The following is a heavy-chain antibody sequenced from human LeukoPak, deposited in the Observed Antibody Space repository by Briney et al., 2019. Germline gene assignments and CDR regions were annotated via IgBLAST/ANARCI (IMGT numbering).Heavy chain of an antibody. CDR2: ISGSGGST. D-gene: IGHD3-10*01. V-gene: IGHV3-23*01. Sequence: GGSLRLSCAASGFTFSSYAMSWVRQAPGKGLEWVSAISGSGGSTYYADSVKGRFTISRDNSKNTLYLQMNSLRAEDTAVYYCAKDQRSWFGELFDAFDIWGQGTMVTVSS. CDR3: AKDQRSWFGELFDAFDI. CDR1: GFTFSSYA. J-gene: IGHJ3*02.